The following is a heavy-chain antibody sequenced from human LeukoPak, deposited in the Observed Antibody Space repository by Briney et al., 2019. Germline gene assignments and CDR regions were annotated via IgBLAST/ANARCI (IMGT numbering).Heavy chain of an antibody. CDR2: ISGSGGST. CDR3: ARGFRSGVWFSSMENDAFDI. J-gene: IGHJ3*02. D-gene: IGHD2-21*01. V-gene: IGHV3-23*01. Sequence: GGSLRLSCAASGFTFSSYAMSWVRQAPGKGLEWVSAISGSGGSTYYADSVKGRFTISRDNAKNTLYLQMNSLRAEDTAVYYCARGFRSGVWFSSMENDAFDIWGQGTMVTVSS. CDR1: GFTFSSYA.